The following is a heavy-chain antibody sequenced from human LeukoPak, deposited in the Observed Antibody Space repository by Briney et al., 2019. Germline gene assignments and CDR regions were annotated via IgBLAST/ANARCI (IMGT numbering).Heavy chain of an antibody. J-gene: IGHJ4*02. Sequence: GGSLRLSCAASGFTFSSYWMTWVRQAPGKGLEWVANIKQDGSERNYVDSVKGRFTISRDNAKSSLYLQMNTLRDEDTAVYYCATGAGCGYWGQGTLVTVSS. CDR2: IKQDGSER. CDR3: ATGAGCGY. D-gene: IGHD6-19*01. CDR1: GFTFSSYW. V-gene: IGHV3-7*03.